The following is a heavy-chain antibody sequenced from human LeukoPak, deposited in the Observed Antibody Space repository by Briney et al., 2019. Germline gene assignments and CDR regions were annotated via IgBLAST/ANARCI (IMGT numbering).Heavy chain of an antibody. Sequence: PSETLSLTCAVYGGSFSGYYWSWIRQPPGKGLEWIGEINHSGSTNYNPSLKSRVTISVDTSKNQFSLKLSSVTAADTAVYYCARRCGYSYGHFDYWGQGTLVTVSS. CDR3: ARRCGYSYGHFDY. V-gene: IGHV4-34*01. CDR1: GGSFSGYY. J-gene: IGHJ4*02. D-gene: IGHD5-18*01. CDR2: INHSGST.